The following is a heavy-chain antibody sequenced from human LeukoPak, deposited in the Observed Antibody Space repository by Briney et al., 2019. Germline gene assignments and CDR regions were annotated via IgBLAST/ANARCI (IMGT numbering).Heavy chain of an antibody. V-gene: IGHV4-39*01. Sequence: PSETLSLTCTVSGGSISSSSYYWGWIRQPPGKGLEWIGSIYYSGSTYYNPTLKSRVTISVDTSKNQFSLKLSPVTAADTAVYYCASDDPLRAFDIWGQGTMVTISS. D-gene: IGHD3-10*01. CDR3: ASDDPLRAFDI. CDR1: GGSISSSSYY. CDR2: IYYSGST. J-gene: IGHJ3*02.